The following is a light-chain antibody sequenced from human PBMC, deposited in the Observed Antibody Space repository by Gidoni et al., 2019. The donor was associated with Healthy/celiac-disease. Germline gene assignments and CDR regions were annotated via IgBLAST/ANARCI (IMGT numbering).Light chain of an antibody. CDR1: SRDVGGYNY. J-gene: IGLJ1*01. Sequence: QSALTPPRPVSGSPGPSVTISCTGTSRDVGGYNYVSWYQQHPGKAPKLMIYDVSKRPSGGPDRFSGSKSGNTASLTISGLQAEDEADYYCCSYAGSYTYVFGTGTKVTV. CDR2: DVS. CDR3: CSYAGSYTYV. V-gene: IGLV2-11*01.